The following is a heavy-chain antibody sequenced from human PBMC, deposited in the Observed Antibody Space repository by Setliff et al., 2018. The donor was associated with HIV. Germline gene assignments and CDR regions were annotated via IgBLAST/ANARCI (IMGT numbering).Heavy chain of an antibody. Sequence: ASVKVSCKASGGTFSSYAIHWVRQAPGQRLEWMGWINAGNGNTKYSQGLQGRLTITRDTSASTAYMDLSSLRSEDMAVYYCATDPGYSSTWYSESFQHWGQGTVVTVSS. CDR2: INAGNGNT. J-gene: IGHJ1*01. D-gene: IGHD6-13*01. CDR3: ATDPGYSSTWYSESFQH. CDR1: GGTFSSYA. V-gene: IGHV1-3*03.